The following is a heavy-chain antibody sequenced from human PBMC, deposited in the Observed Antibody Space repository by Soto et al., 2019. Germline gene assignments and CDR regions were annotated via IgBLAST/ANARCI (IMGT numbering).Heavy chain of an antibody. V-gene: IGHV3-30*18. Sequence: QVQLVESGGGVVQPGRSLRLSCAASGFTFSGYGMHWVRQAPGKGLEWVAVISYDATNKYYADSVKGRFTISRDNSKNTLYLQMNSLRAEDTAVYYCAKGGDGYNPISDYYGMDVWGQGTTVTVSS. CDR2: ISYDATNK. CDR1: GFTFSGYG. J-gene: IGHJ6*02. CDR3: AKGGDGYNPISDYYGMDV. D-gene: IGHD5-12*01.